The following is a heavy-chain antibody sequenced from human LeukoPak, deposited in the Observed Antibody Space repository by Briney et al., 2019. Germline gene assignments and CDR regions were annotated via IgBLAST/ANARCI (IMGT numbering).Heavy chain of an antibody. D-gene: IGHD3-3*01. J-gene: IGHJ4*02. Sequence: ASVKVSCKASGYTFTGYYMHWVRQAPGQGLEWMGWINPNSGGTNYAQKFQGRVTMTRDTSISTAYMELSGLRSDDTAVYYCARDKYYDFWSGYYHDWGQGTLVTVSS. CDR2: INPNSGGT. CDR1: GYTFTGYY. V-gene: IGHV1-2*02. CDR3: ARDKYYDFWSGYYHD.